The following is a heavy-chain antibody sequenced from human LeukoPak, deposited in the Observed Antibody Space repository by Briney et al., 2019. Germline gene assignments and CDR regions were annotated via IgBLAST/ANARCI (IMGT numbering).Heavy chain of an antibody. D-gene: IGHD3-22*01. CDR2: ISGSGGST. CDR3: AKRGVVIRVILVGFHKEAYYFDY. Sequence: GGSLRLSCAVSGITLSNYGMSWVRQAPGKGLEWVAGISGSGGSTYYADSVKGRFTVSRDNPKNTLYLQMNSLRAEDTAFYFCAKRGVVIRVILVGFHKEAYYFDYWGQGTLVTVSS. J-gene: IGHJ4*02. CDR1: GITLSNYG. V-gene: IGHV3-23*01.